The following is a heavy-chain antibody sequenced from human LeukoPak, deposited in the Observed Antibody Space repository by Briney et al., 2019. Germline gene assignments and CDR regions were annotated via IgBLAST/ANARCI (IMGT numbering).Heavy chain of an antibody. CDR1: GYTFASYW. CDR3: ARTKMSTALTFDH. J-gene: IGHJ4*02. Sequence: GESLKISCEVSGYTFASYWIGWVRQMPGKGLEWMGITYPGDGESRYNPSFEGRVTISADTSMTSAYLEWNRLEDSDTAVYYCARTKMSTALTFDHWGQGTLVTVSS. D-gene: IGHD5-24*01. V-gene: IGHV5-51*01. CDR2: TYPGDGES.